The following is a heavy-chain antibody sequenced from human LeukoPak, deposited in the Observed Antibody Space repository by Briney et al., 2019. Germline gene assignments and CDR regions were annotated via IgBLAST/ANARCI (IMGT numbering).Heavy chain of an antibody. D-gene: IGHD5-12*01. V-gene: IGHV1-8*03. CDR3: ARTRGYSGYDSDY. CDR1: GYTFTSYD. CDR2: MNPNSGNT. Sequence: ASVTVSCKASGYTFTSYDINWVRQATGQGLEWMGWMNPNSGNTGYAQKFQGRVTITRNTSISTAYMELSSLRSEDTAVYYCARTRGYSGYDSDYWGQGTLVTVSS. J-gene: IGHJ4*02.